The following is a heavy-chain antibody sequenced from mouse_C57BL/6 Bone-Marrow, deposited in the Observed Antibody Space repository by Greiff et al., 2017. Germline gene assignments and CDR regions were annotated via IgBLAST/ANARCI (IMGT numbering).Heavy chain of an antibody. Sequence: QVQLQQPGAELVKPGASVKLSCKASGYTFTSYWMHWVQQRPGQGLEWIGMIHPNSGSTNYNEKFKSKATLTVDKSSSTAYMQLSSLTSEDSTVYYCARSGNPYKDAMDYWGQGTSVTVSS. V-gene: IGHV1-64*01. CDR2: IHPNSGST. CDR3: ARSGNPYKDAMDY. D-gene: IGHD1-3*01. J-gene: IGHJ4*01. CDR1: GYTFTSYW.